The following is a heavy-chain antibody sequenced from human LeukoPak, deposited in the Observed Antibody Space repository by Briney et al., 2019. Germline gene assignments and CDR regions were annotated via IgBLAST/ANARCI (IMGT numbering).Heavy chain of an antibody. Sequence: PGGSLRLSCAASAFTVSSNFMTWVRQAPGKGLEWVSHIYAGGGTYYGDSVQGRFSISRHLSKNTVDLQMNSLRLEDTAVYYCASGRIYWYHLDYWGRGTLVTVSS. J-gene: IGHJ4*02. CDR1: AFTVSSNF. CDR3: ASGRIYWYHLDY. V-gene: IGHV3-53*04. D-gene: IGHD2-8*02. CDR2: IYAGGGT.